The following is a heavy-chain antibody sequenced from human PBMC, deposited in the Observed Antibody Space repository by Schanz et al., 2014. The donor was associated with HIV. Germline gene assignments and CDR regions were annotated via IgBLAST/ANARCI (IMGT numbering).Heavy chain of an antibody. J-gene: IGHJ5*02. CDR1: GSSVTYFY. CDR3: ARRTSILPIYNFFDP. CDR2: IEFDGGT. V-gene: IGHV4-34*02. Sequence: QVQLQQWGAGLLKPSETLSLTCAVYGSSVTYFYWTWIRQSPGKGLEWVGEIEFDGGTNYNPALKSRVALSVDRANSQFSLNLRSVTAADTGLYFCARRTSILPIYNFFDPWGQGVPVTVSP. D-gene: IGHD2-21*01.